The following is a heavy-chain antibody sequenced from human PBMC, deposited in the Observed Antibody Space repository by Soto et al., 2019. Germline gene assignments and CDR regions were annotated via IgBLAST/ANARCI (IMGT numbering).Heavy chain of an antibody. CDR1: GFTFSSFW. V-gene: IGHV3-7*03. CDR3: ARAYYGDYPNNWFDP. J-gene: IGHJ5*02. CDR2: IKQDGSEK. D-gene: IGHD4-17*01. Sequence: EVQLVESGGDLVQPGGSLRLSCAASGFTFSSFWMSWVRQAPGKGLEWVANIKQDGSEKYYVDSVKGRFTISRDNAKNSLYLQMNSLRAEDTAVYYCARAYYGDYPNNWFDPWGQGTLVTVSS.